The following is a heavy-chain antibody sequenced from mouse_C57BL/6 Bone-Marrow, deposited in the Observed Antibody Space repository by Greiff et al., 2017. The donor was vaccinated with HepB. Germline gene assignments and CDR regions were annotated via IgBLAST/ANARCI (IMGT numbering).Heavy chain of an antibody. CDR1: GFTFSSYG. CDR2: ISSGGSYT. J-gene: IGHJ3*01. D-gene: IGHD2-3*01. Sequence: DVKLVESGGDLVKPGGSLKLSCAASGFTFSSYGMSWVRQTPDKRLEWVATISSGGSYTYYPDSVKGRFTISRDNAKNTLYLQMSSLKSEDTAMYYCARWLLRAYWGQGTLVTVSA. CDR3: ARWLLRAY. V-gene: IGHV5-6*02.